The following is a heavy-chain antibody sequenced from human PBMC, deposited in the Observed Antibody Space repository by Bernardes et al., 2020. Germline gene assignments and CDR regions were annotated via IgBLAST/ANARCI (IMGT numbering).Heavy chain of an antibody. CDR3: ARATLSFFSMVRDYNYMDV. D-gene: IGHD3-10*01. J-gene: IGHJ6*03. CDR1: DGSINGYY. CDR2: VHYNGRT. V-gene: IGHV4-59*01. Sequence: SETLSLTCTVSDGSINGYYWNWIRQTPGKGLEWIGYVHYNGRTNYNPSLQSRVTISVDTSKNHFSLKLSSVTAADTAVYYCARATLSFFSMVRDYNYMDVWGKGTTVTVSS.